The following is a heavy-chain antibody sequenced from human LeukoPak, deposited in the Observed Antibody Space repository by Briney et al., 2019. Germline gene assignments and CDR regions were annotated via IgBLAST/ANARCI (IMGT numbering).Heavy chain of an antibody. CDR2: IYYSGST. D-gene: IGHD6-6*01. V-gene: IGHV4-59*01. Sequence: KPSETLSLTCTVSGGSISSYYWSWIRQPPGKGLEWIGYIYYSGSTNYNPSLKSRVTISVDTSKNQFSLKLSSVTAADTAVDYCARGQRIAALAIDYWGQGTLVTVSS. J-gene: IGHJ4*02. CDR3: ARGQRIAALAIDY. CDR1: GGSISSYY.